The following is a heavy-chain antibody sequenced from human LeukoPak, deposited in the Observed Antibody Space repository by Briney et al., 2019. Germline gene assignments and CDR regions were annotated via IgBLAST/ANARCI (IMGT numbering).Heavy chain of an antibody. CDR3: ARAGGGNSADAFDI. CDR2: FDPEDGET. J-gene: IGHJ3*02. V-gene: IGHV1-24*01. Sequence: ASVKVSCKVSGYTLTELSMHWVRQAPGKGLEWMGGFDPEDGETIYAQKFQGRVTMTEDTSTDTAYMELSSLRSEDTAVYYCARAGGGNSADAFDIWGQGTMVTVSS. CDR1: GYTLTELS. D-gene: IGHD4-23*01.